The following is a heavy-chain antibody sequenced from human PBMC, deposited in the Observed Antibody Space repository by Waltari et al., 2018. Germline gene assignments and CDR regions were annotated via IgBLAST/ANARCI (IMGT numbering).Heavy chain of an antibody. CDR3: ARELRRLYPYPHFDY. Sequence: QLQLQESGPGLVKPPETLSLTCTVSGGSISSSSYYWSWIRQPAGKGLEWIGRIYTSGSTNYNPSLKSRVTMSVDTSKNQFSLKLSSVTAADTAVYYCARELRRLYPYPHFDYWGQGTLVTVSS. CDR1: GGSISSSSYY. D-gene: IGHD2-8*01. V-gene: IGHV4-61*02. CDR2: IYTSGST. J-gene: IGHJ4*02.